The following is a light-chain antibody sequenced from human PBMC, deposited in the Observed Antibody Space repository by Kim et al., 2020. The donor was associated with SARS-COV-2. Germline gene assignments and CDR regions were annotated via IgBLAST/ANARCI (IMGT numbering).Light chain of an antibody. V-gene: IGLV6-57*03. J-gene: IGLJ2*01. CDR1: SGSIDGND. Sequence: GKTVTISCTRSSGSIDGNDGQWYQQRPGGVPTTVIYEDDQRPSGVSDRFSGSIDNSSNSASLTISGLKTEDEADYYCQSYNRSNVVFGGGTQLTVL. CDR3: QSYNRSNVV. CDR2: EDD.